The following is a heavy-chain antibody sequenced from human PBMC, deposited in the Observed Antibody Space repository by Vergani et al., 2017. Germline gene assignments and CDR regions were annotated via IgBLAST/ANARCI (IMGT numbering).Heavy chain of an antibody. CDR1: GFTFSSYG. Sequence: QVQLVESGGGVVQPGRSLRLSCAASGFTFSSYGMHWVRQAPGKGLEWVAVISYDGSNKYYADSVKGRFTISRDNSKTTLYLQMNSLRAEDTAVYYCAKVRFCYDSSGWGDYWGQGTLVTVSS. V-gene: IGHV3-30*18. D-gene: IGHD3-22*01. J-gene: IGHJ4*02. CDR2: ISYDGSNK. CDR3: AKVRFCYDSSGWGDY.